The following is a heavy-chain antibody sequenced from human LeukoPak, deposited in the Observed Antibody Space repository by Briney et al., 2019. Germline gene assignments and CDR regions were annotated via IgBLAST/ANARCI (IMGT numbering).Heavy chain of an antibody. CDR3: ARFHSSGYPYFDY. D-gene: IGHD3-22*01. CDR1: GFTFSDYY. V-gene: IGHV3-11*06. Sequence: GGSLRLSCAASGFTFSDYYMSWIRQAPGKGLEWVSYISSSSSSYTNYADSVKGRFTISRDNAKNSLYLQMNSLRAEDTAVYYCARFHSSGYPYFDYWGQGTLVTVSS. J-gene: IGHJ4*02. CDR2: ISSSSSSYT.